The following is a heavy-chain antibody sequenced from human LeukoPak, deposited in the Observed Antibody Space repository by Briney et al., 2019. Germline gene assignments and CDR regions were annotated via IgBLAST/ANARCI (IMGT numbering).Heavy chain of an antibody. Sequence: GGSLRLSCAASGFTFSSYGMHWVRQAPGKGLEWVAVILYDGSNKYYVDSVKGRFTISRDNSKNTLYLQMNSLRAEDTAVYYCAKDRYRWYVGYCLGPDYWGKGTLVSSSS. J-gene: IGHJ4*02. CDR2: ILYDGSNK. CDR1: GFTFSSYG. V-gene: IGHV3-30*18. D-gene: IGHD5-18*01. CDR3: AKDRYRWYVGYCLGPDY.